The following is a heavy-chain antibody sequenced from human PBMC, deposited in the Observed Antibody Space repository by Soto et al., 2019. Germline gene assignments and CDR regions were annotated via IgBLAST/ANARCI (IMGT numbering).Heavy chain of an antibody. CDR2: IYWDDDK. D-gene: IGHD5-12*01. Sequence: SGPTLVKPTQTLTLTCTFSGFSLSTSGVGVGWIRQPPGKALEWLALIYWDDDKRYSPSLKSRLTITKDTSKNQVVLTMTNMDPVDTATYYCAHRRQWLPLGHYFDYWGQGTLVTVSS. V-gene: IGHV2-5*02. J-gene: IGHJ4*02. CDR1: GFSLSTSGVG. CDR3: AHRRQWLPLGHYFDY.